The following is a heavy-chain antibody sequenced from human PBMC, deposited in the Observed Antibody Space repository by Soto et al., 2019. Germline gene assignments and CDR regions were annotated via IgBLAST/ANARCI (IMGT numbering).Heavy chain of an antibody. V-gene: IGHV3-23*01. CDR3: AKRGDETSAKHYFDY. D-gene: IGHD2-2*01. CDR1: GFTFSSYG. J-gene: IGHJ4*02. CDR2: IRSSVGTT. Sequence: GGSLRLSCAASGFTFSSYGMSWVRQAPGEGLEWVSGIRSSVGTTYYADSVKGRFTVSRDNSKNTLYLQMNSLRAEDTATYYCAKRGDETSAKHYFDYWGLGTLVTVSS.